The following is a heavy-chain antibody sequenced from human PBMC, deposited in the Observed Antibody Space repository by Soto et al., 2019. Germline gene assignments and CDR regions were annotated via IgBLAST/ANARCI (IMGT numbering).Heavy chain of an antibody. CDR1: GFTFSSYA. D-gene: IGHD3-16*01. Sequence: VQLLESGGVLVQPGGSLRLSCAASGFTFSSYAIYWVRQAPGKGLEWVSTISNDGDRYYADSVEGRFTISRDNSKDTVYLHMNSLRAEDTAVYYCGKPQYGGVVVNVSGQGTTVTVSS. CDR2: ISNDGDR. J-gene: IGHJ6*02. V-gene: IGHV3-23*01. CDR3: GKPQYGGVVVNV.